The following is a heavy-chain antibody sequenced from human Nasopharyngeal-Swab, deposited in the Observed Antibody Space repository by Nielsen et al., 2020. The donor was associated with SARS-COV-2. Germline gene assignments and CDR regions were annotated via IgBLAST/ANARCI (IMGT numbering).Heavy chain of an antibody. J-gene: IGHJ4*02. CDR2: INHSGST. V-gene: IGHV4-34*01. Sequence: SETLSLTCAVYGGSFSGYYWSWIRQPPGKGLEWIVEINHSGSTNYNPSLKSRVTISVDTSKNQFSLKLSSVTAADTAVYYCARRGQLWSPDGLGYWGQGTLVTVSS. CDR1: GGSFSGYY. CDR3: ARRGQLWSPDGLGY. D-gene: IGHD5-18*01.